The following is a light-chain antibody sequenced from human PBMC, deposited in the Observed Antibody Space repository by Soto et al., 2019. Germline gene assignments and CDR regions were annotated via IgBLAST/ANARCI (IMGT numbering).Light chain of an antibody. CDR3: SSYASGSTFYV. CDR1: SSDVGGYNY. CDR2: DVS. V-gene: IGLV2-14*01. Sequence: QSVLTQPASVSGSPGQSITISCTGTSSDVGGYNYVSWYQQHPGKAPKLMIYDVSNRPSGISNRFSGSKSGNTASLTISGLQAEDEADYYCSSYASGSTFYVFGTGTKLTVL. J-gene: IGLJ1*01.